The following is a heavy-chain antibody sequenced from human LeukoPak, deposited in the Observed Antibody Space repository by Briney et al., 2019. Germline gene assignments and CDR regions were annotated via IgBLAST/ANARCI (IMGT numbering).Heavy chain of an antibody. CDR1: GYTLTELS. D-gene: IGHD4-23*01. CDR3: ATDLYGGKSGDY. Sequence: GASVKVSCKVSGYTLTELSMHRVRQAPGKGLEWMGGFDPEDGETIYAQKFQGRVTMTEDTSTDTAYMELSSLRSEDTAVYYCATDLYGGKSGDYWGQGTLVTVSS. V-gene: IGHV1-24*01. J-gene: IGHJ4*02. CDR2: FDPEDGET.